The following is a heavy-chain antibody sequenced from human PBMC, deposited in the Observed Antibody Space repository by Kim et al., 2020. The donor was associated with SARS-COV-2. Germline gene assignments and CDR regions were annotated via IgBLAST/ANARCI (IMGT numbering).Heavy chain of an antibody. V-gene: IGHV4-39*01. J-gene: IGHJ5*02. CDR3: ARRGTGAMSTLLDP. CDR2: LYYGGST. CDR1: GGSISSSSGYY. D-gene: IGHD7-27*01. Sequence: SETLSLTCTVSGGSISSSSGYYWGWLRQPPGKGLEWIGDLYYGGSTYYNPSLKSRVTISADTSKNQFSLNLSSVTAADTAVYYCARRGTGAMSTLLDPWGQGTLITVSS.